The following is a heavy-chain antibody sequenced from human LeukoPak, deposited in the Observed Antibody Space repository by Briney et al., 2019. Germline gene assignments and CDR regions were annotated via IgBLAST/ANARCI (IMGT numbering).Heavy chain of an antibody. Sequence: ASVKASCKASGYTFTSYGINWVRQAPGQGLEWLGRISPHNRNTHSAQKFQGRVTMTTDTSTSTAYMELRSLRSDDTAVYYCARVTSSGCFDYWGQGTLVTVSS. CDR1: GYTFTSYG. J-gene: IGHJ4*02. CDR2: ISPHNRNT. D-gene: IGHD6-19*01. V-gene: IGHV1-18*01. CDR3: ARVTSSGCFDY.